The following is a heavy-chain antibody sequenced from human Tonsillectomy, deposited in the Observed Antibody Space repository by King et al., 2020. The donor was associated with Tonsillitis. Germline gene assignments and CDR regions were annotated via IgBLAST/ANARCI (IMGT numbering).Heavy chain of an antibody. D-gene: IGHD2-8*01. J-gene: IGHJ6*03. CDR2: IIPIFGKA. CDR3: ARERMVHAPQNYYYSYYIDV. V-gene: IGHV1-69*12. Sequence: QLVQSGAEVKKSGSSVKVSCKTSGGSFSNYGVSWVRQAPGQGLEWMGGIIPIFGKANYAQKFQGRVTISADESTSTAYMELRSLRSEDTAVYYCARERMVHAPQNYYYSYYIDVGGKGTTVTVSS. CDR1: GGSFSNYG.